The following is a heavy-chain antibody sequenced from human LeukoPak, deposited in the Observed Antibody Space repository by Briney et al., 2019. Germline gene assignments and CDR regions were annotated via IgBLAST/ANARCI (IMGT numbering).Heavy chain of an antibody. CDR3: ARDKVDNAWTGSLFDY. CDR1: GFAFSTYG. D-gene: IGHD1-1*01. V-gene: IGHV3-7*01. Sequence: PGGSLRLSFATSGFAFSTYGMSWGRQAPGKGLEWVAIIKQDGTEKHYVDSVKGRFTISRDNAKNSVYLQMNSLRAEDTAVYYCARDKVDNAWTGSLFDYWGQGTLVTVSS. CDR2: IKQDGTEK. J-gene: IGHJ4*02.